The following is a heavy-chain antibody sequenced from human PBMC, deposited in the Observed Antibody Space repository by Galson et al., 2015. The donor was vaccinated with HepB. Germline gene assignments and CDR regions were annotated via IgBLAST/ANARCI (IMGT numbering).Heavy chain of an antibody. V-gene: IGHV3-33*01. D-gene: IGHD3-22*01. Sequence: SLRLSCAASGFSFSSYGMHWVRQAPGKGLEWVAVIWYDGSNKYLADSVKGRFTIARDNATNTLYLQMNNLRVEDSAVYFCARDSFYSDYRVGPDYLGQGTLVTVSS. CDR2: IWYDGSNK. CDR3: ARDSFYSDYRVGPDY. J-gene: IGHJ4*02. CDR1: GFSFSSYG.